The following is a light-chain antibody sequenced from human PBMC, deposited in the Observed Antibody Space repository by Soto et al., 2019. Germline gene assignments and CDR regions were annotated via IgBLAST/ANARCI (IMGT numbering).Light chain of an antibody. CDR2: GAS. V-gene: IGKV3-15*01. CDR3: QQRTDWPPT. Sequence: EIVMTHSPATLSVSPGERATLSCRASQSVSNNLAWYQQKPGQAPRLLIYGASTRATAIPARFSGSGSGTEFTLTISSLQSEDFAVYFCQQRTDWPPTFGGGTKVDIK. J-gene: IGKJ4*01. CDR1: QSVSNN.